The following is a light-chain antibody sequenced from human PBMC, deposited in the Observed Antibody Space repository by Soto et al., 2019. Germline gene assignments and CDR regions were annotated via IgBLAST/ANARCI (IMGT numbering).Light chain of an antibody. Sequence: SVLTQPPSASGTPGQRITISCSGSNSNIGSTSVHWFQQFPGTAPKPLIHSDKQRPSGVPDRFSASKSGTSASLAISGLHSEDEADYYCAAWDGSLNGHVFGTGTKLTVL. CDR2: SDK. CDR3: AAWDGSLNGHV. J-gene: IGLJ1*01. V-gene: IGLV1-44*01. CDR1: NSNIGSTS.